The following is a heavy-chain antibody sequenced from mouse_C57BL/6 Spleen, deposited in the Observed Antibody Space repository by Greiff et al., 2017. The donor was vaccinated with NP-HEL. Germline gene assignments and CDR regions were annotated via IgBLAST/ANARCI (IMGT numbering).Heavy chain of an antibody. CDR1: GFSLTSYA. CDR3: ARLLLSVESGFDY. J-gene: IGHJ2*01. Sequence: QVQLQQSGPGLVAPSQSLSITCTVSGFSLTSYALSWVSQPPGKGLEWLGVIWTGGGTNYNSALKSRLSISKDNSKSQVFLKMNSRQTDDTARYYCARLLLSVESGFDYWGQGTTLTVAS. V-gene: IGHV2-9-1*01. D-gene: IGHD1-1*01. CDR2: IWTGGGT.